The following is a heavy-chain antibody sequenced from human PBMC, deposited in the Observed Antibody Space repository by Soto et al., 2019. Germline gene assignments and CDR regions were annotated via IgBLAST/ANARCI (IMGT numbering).Heavy chain of an antibody. Sequence: QMQLVRSGAEVKKPGASVKVSCKASGYTFTSYQMHWVRQAPGQGLEWMGIINPSGGRITYAPRFQGRVMMTRDTSTNTVYMELRSLRSEDTAVYYCARDGPPTTTGVGPSYTMDVWGQGTTVTVS. CDR3: ARDGPPTTTGVGPSYTMDV. CDR1: GYTFTSYQ. J-gene: IGHJ6*02. CDR2: INPSGGRI. V-gene: IGHV1-46*01. D-gene: IGHD3-3*01.